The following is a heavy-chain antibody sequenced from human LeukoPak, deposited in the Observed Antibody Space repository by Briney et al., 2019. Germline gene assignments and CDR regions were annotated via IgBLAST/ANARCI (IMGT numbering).Heavy chain of an antibody. CDR2: IRYDGSSK. V-gene: IGHV3-30*02. Sequence: GGSLRLSCVASGFIFSSFGLHWARQAPGKGLEWAAFIRYDGSSKYYADSVKGRFTISRDISRNTLYLEMNSLRPDDTAVYYCAKISSHWGQGTLVTVSS. CDR3: AKISSH. CDR1: GFIFSSFG. D-gene: IGHD3-3*02. J-gene: IGHJ4*02.